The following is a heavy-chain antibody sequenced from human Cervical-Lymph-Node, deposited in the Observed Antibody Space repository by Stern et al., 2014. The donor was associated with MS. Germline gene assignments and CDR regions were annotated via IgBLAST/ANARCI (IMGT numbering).Heavy chain of an antibody. V-gene: IGHV1-69*01. Sequence: VQLVESGAEVKKPGSSVKVSCHTSGGTFNVYAINWLRQAPGQVPAWMGGIIPIIGIANYAQKFQGRVTITADESTRTSSMQLSSLTSNDTAVYYCARDGRHTNNYGLDVWGQGTTVTVSS. CDR2: IIPIIGIA. CDR3: ARDGRHTNNYGLDV. CDR1: GGTFNVYA. J-gene: IGHJ6*02.